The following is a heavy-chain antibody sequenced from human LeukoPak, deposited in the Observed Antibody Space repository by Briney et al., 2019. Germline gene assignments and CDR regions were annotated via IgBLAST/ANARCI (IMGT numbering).Heavy chain of an antibody. J-gene: IGHJ5*02. CDR2: IYSGDTT. V-gene: IGHV3-53*01. Sequence: GGSLRLSCAASGFTVSSNYMSWVRQAPGKGLESVSLIYSGDTTYYADSVKGRFTISRDNSKNTLYLQMNSLRAEDTAVYYCARDLAAPYGNWFDPWGQGTLVTVSS. D-gene: IGHD6-6*01. CDR3: ARDLAAPYGNWFDP. CDR1: GFTVSSNY.